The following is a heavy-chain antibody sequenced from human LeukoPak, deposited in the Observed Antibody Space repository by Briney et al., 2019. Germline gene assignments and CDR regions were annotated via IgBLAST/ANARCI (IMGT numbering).Heavy chain of an antibody. CDR2: ISGGGAST. CDR1: GFTFSSYA. D-gene: IGHD3-10*01. J-gene: IGHJ4*02. Sequence: GGSLRLSCAASGFTFSSYAMTWVRQAPGKGLERVSAISGGGASTNYADSVKGRFTISRDNSKNTLYLQTNSLRAEDTAVYYCAKAGSATYYLDYWGQGTLVTVSS. V-gene: IGHV3-23*01. CDR3: AKAGSATYYLDY.